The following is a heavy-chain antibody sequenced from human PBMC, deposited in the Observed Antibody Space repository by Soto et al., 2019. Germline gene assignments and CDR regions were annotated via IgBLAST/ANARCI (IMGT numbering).Heavy chain of an antibody. Sequence: SETLSLTCTVSGGSISSSSYYWGWIRQPPGKGLEWIGSIYYSGSTYYNPSLKSRVTISVDTSKNQFSPKLSSVTAADTAVYYCARHPIELGVASSPEYAFDIWGQGTMVT. CDR1: GGSISSSSYY. J-gene: IGHJ3*02. D-gene: IGHD3-3*01. V-gene: IGHV4-39*01. CDR2: IYYSGST. CDR3: ARHPIELGVASSPEYAFDI.